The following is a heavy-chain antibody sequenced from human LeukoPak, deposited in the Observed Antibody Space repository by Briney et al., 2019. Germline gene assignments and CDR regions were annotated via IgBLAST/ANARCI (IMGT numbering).Heavy chain of an antibody. Sequence: SETLSLTCTVSGGSLSRCYWSWIRQPPGKGLEWIGYIYYNGSTHCNPSLKSRVTISVDTSKNQFSLKLISVTAADTAVYYCARVPGGSFYDWFDPWGQGTLVTVSS. CDR1: GGSLSRCY. CDR2: IYYNGST. J-gene: IGHJ5*02. CDR3: ARVPGGSFYDWFDP. V-gene: IGHV4-59*01. D-gene: IGHD1-26*01.